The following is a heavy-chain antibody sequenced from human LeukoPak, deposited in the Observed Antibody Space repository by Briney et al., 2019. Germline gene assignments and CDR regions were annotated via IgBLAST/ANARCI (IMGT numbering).Heavy chain of an antibody. Sequence: SETLSLTRTVSGGSISSGGYYWSWIRQHPGKGLEWIGYIYYSGSTYYNPSLKSRVTISVDTSKNQFSLELSSVTAADTAVYYCARRTEYGDYSWGQGTLVTVSS. J-gene: IGHJ4*02. CDR1: GGSISSGGYY. V-gene: IGHV4-31*03. CDR3: ARRTEYGDYS. D-gene: IGHD4-17*01. CDR2: IYYSGST.